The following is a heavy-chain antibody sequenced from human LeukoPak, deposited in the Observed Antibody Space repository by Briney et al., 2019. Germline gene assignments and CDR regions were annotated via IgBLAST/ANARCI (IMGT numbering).Heavy chain of an antibody. V-gene: IGHV3-9*01. CDR2: INWNSGST. J-gene: IGHJ4*02. Sequence: PGGSLRLSCAASGFTFNNFAMYWVRHVPTKGLEWVSGINWNSGSTVYVASVKGRFTISRDNAKNSLYLQMNSLRVEDTAFYYCAKRSCSGGRCYFDYWGQGTLVTVSS. CDR3: AKRSCSGGRCYFDY. CDR1: GFTFNNFA. D-gene: IGHD2-15*01.